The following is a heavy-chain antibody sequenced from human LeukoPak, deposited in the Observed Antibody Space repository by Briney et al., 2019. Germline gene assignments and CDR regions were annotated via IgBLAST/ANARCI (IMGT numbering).Heavy chain of an antibody. CDR1: GFTFSSYA. CDR2: ISGRGDRT. J-gene: IGHJ4*02. CDR3: AKRKGGLRDPDY. Sequence: GGSLRLSCAASGFTFSSYATSWVRQAPGKGLEWVSAISGRGDRTYYADSVKGRFTISRDNSKNTLYLQMNSLRAEDTAVYYCAKRKGGLRDPDYWGQGTLVTVSS. V-gene: IGHV3-23*01. D-gene: IGHD3-16*01.